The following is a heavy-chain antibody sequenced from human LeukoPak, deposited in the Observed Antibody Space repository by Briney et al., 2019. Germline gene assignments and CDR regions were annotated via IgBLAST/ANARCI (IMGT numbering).Heavy chain of an antibody. D-gene: IGHD3-10*01. CDR3: ARDEVTMVRGVIIGNWFDP. V-gene: IGHV4-4*07. Sequence: PSETLSLTCTVSGGSISSYYWSWIRQPAGKGLEWIGRIYTSGSTNYNPSLKSRVTMSVDTSKNQFSLKLSSVTAADTAVYYCARDEVTMVRGVIIGNWFDPWGRGTLVTVSS. J-gene: IGHJ5*02. CDR2: IYTSGST. CDR1: GGSISSYY.